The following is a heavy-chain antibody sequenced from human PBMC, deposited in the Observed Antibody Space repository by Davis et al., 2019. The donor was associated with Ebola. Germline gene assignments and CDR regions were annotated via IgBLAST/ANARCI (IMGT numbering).Heavy chain of an antibody. CDR3: ARGDRSGSYLFYYYGMDV. Sequence: GGSLRLSCAASGFTFTGNAMTWVRQAPGRGLEWVSDIRGNGNRHYADSVKGRFTISRDDPKSMLYVQMNSLRAEDTAVYYCARGDRSGSYLFYYYGMDVWGQGTTVTVSS. V-gene: IGHV3-23*05. CDR1: GFTFTGNA. D-gene: IGHD1-26*01. CDR2: IRGNGNR. J-gene: IGHJ6*02.